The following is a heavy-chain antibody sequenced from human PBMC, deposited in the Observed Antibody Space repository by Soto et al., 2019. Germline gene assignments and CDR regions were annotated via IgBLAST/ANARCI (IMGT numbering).Heavy chain of an antibody. J-gene: IGHJ4*02. V-gene: IGHV3-23*01. CDR1: GFTFSSYA. CDR2: ISGSGGST. D-gene: IGHD6-13*01. Sequence: GGSLRLSCAASGFTFSSYAMRWVRQAPEKGLEWVSAISGSGGSTYYADSVKGRFTISRDNSKNTLYLQMNSLRAEDTAVYYCAKVRMYSSLDYWGQGTLVTVSS. CDR3: AKVRMYSSLDY.